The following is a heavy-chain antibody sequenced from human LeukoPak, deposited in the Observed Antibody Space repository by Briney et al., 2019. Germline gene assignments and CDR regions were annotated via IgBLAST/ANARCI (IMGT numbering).Heavy chain of an antibody. CDR3: ARDGGT. Sequence: GGSLRLSCAASGFTFSSYERNWVRQAPGKGLEWVSYIRYSGTTVYYADSVKGRFTISRDNAKNSVSLQMNSLRVEDTAMYYCARDGGTCGQGTLVTVSS. D-gene: IGHD1-26*01. J-gene: IGHJ5*02. V-gene: IGHV3-48*03. CDR2: IRYSGTTV. CDR1: GFTFSSYE.